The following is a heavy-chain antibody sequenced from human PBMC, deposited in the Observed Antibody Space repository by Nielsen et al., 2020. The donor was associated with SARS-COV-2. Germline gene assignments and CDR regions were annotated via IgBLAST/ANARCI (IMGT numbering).Heavy chain of an antibody. CDR2: VTDSGST. CDR3: FGMEWLRGPFDY. CDR1: GGSFSAYS. J-gene: IGHJ4*02. Sequence: SETLSLTCAVYGGSFSAYSWTWIRQSPGKGLDWIGEVTDSGSTKYSPSLKSRVTISADTSKNQISLKLASVTAADTAVYYCFGMEWLRGPFDYWGQGTLVTVSS. V-gene: IGHV4-34*01. D-gene: IGHD3-3*01.